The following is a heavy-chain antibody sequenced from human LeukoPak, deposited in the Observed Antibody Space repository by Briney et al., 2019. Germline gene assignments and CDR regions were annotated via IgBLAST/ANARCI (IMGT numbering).Heavy chain of an antibody. CDR3: ARDPHYYDSSGYLNWFDP. D-gene: IGHD3-22*01. V-gene: IGHV3-21*01. CDR1: GFTFRSHG. CDR2: ISSSSSYI. Sequence: GGSLRLSCVGFGFTFRSHGMSWVRQAPGKGLEWVSSISSSSSYIYYTDSVKGRFTISRDNAKNSLYLQMNSLRAEDTAVYYCARDPHYYDSSGYLNWFDPWGQGTLVTVSS. J-gene: IGHJ5*02.